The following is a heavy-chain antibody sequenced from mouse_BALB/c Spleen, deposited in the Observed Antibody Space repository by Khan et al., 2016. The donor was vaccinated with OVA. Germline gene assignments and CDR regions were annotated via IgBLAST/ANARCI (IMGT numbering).Heavy chain of an antibody. Sequence: EVQLQESGPGLVKPFQSLSLTCTVTGYSITSNYAWNWIRQFPGNKLEWVGYISYSGSTSYNPSLKSRISITRDTSKNQFFLQLNSVHTEDTATYYCARGNYYGYAMDYWGQGTSVTVSS. CDR2: ISYSGST. J-gene: IGHJ4*01. CDR3: ARGNYYGYAMDY. D-gene: IGHD1-1*01. CDR1: GYSITSNYA. V-gene: IGHV3-2*02.